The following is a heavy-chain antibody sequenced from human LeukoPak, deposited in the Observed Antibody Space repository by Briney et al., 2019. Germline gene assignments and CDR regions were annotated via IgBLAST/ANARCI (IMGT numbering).Heavy chain of an antibody. CDR3: ASAYYYDSSGYYPYAEYFQH. V-gene: IGHV3-21*01. D-gene: IGHD3-22*01. Sequence: GGSLRLSCAASGFTFSSYSMNWVRQAPGKGLEWVSSISSSSSYIYYADSVKGRFTTSRDNAKNSLYLQMNSLRAEDTAVYYCASAYYYDSSGYYPYAEYFQHWGQGALVTVSS. J-gene: IGHJ1*01. CDR2: ISSSSSYI. CDR1: GFTFSSYS.